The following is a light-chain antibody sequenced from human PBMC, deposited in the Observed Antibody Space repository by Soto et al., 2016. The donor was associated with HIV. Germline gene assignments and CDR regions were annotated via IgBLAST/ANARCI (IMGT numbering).Light chain of an antibody. V-gene: IGLV1-40*01. CDR1: SSNIGAGYD. CDR2: GNN. CDR3: QSYDTLSGVL. Sequence: QSVLTQPPSVSKVPGQRVTISCTGTSSNIGAGYDVQWYQRLPGKAPKLLVFGNNNRPSGVPDRFSASKSGISASLAITGLQPEDEAVYDCQSYDTLSGVLFGGGTQLTVL. J-gene: IGLJ2*01.